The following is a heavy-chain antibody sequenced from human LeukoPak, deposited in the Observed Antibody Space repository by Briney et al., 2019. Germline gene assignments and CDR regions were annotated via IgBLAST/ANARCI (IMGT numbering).Heavy chain of an antibody. CDR3: TRHSPMTTVTTTFDY. D-gene: IGHD4-17*01. J-gene: IGHJ4*02. CDR1: GGTFSSYA. CDR2: IIPILGIA. V-gene: IGHV1-69*04. Sequence: SVKVSCKASGGTFSSYAISWVRQAPGQGLEWMGRIIPILGIANYARKFQGRVTITADKSTSTAYMELSSLRSEDTAVYYCTRHSPMTTVTTTFDYWGQGTLVTVSS.